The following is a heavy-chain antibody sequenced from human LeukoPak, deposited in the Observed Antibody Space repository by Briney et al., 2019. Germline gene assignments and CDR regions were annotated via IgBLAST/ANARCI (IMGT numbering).Heavy chain of an antibody. CDR2: IYPGDSDT. V-gene: IGHV5-51*01. J-gene: IGHJ3*02. CDR1: GYSFTSYW. CDR3: ARRYCSSTSCYAFDI. D-gene: IGHD2-2*01. Sequence: HGESLKISCKGSGYSFTSYWIGWVRQMPGKGLEWMGIIYPGDSDTRYSPSFQGQVTISADKSISTAYLQWSSLKASDTAMYYCARRYCSSTSCYAFDIWGQGTMVTVSS.